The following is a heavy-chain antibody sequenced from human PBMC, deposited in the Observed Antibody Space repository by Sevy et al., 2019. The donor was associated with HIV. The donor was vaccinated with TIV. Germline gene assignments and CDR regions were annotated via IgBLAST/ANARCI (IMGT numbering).Heavy chain of an antibody. CDR3: VRAEQVTMLVVFGGLYFDS. Sequence: GGSLRLSCAASGFTFSRYWMTWVRQAPGKGLEWVANIKQDESEKYYVDSVKGRFTISRDNAKNSLYLQMNSLRADDTAVYYCVRAEQVTMLVVFGGLYFDSWGQRTLVTVSS. CDR2: IKQDESEK. D-gene: IGHD3-22*01. CDR1: GFTFSRYW. V-gene: IGHV3-7*01. J-gene: IGHJ4*02.